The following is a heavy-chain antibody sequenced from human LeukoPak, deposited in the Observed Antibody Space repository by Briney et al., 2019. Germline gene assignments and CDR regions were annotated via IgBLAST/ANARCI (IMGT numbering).Heavy chain of an antibody. D-gene: IGHD5-12*01. V-gene: IGHV1-46*01. J-gene: IGHJ2*01. Sequence: ASVKVSCKASGYTFTSYYMHWVRQAPGQGLEWMGIINPSGGSTSYAQKFQGRVTMTRDTSTGTVYMELSSLRSEDTAVYYCARARPTNWYFDLWGRGTLVTVSS. CDR3: ARARPTNWYFDL. CDR2: INPSGGST. CDR1: GYTFTSYY.